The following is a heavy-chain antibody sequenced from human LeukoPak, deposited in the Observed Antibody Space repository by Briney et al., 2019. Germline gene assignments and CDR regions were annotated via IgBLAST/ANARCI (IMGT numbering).Heavy chain of an antibody. CDR1: GVSFSGYY. CDR2: INHSGTT. J-gene: IGHJ2*01. V-gene: IGHV4-34*01. Sequence: PSETLSLTCAVYGVSFSGYYWSWIRQPPGKGLEWIGEINHSGTTNYNPSLKSRVTISVDTSKNQFSLKLSSVTAADTVVYYCARVRSRYFDLWGRGTLVTVSS. CDR3: ARVRSRYFDL.